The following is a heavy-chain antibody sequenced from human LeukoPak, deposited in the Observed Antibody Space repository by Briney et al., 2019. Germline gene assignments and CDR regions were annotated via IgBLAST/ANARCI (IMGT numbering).Heavy chain of an antibody. J-gene: IGHJ5*02. Sequence: SETLSLTYVVSGASNSRHYWSWIRQPPGKGLEWIGYISASGRTKYRPALKSRVTISGDTSKNQFSLRLTSVTAADTAVYYCARHRENSYESSHMGFDPWGPGTLVTVSS. CDR3: ARHRENSYESSHMGFDP. V-gene: IGHV4-4*09. CDR1: GASNSRHY. D-gene: IGHD3-22*01. CDR2: ISASGRT.